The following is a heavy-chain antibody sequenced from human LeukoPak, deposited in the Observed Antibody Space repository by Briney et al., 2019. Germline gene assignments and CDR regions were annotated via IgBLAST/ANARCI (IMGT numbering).Heavy chain of an antibody. CDR3: ARSVMATGDY. V-gene: IGHV4-34*01. D-gene: IGHD5-24*01. CDR1: GGSFSGYY. J-gene: IGHJ4*02. CDR2: INHSGST. Sequence: PSETLSLTCAVYGGSFSGYYWSWIRQPPGKGLEWIGEINHSGSTNYNPSLKSRVTISVDTSKNQFSLKLSSVTAADTAVYYCARSVMATGDYWGQGTLVTDSS.